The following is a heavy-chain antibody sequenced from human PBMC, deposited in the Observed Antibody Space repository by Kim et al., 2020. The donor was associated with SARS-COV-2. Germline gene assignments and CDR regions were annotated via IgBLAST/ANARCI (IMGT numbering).Heavy chain of an antibody. D-gene: IGHD7-27*01. CDR1: GGSVSSGSYY. CDR3: ARETLTGEPWNWFDP. V-gene: IGHV4-61*01. Sequence: SETLSLTCTVSGGSVSSGSYYWSWIRQPPGKGLEWIGYIYYSGSTNYNPSLKSRVTISVDTSKNQFSLKLSSVTAADTAVYYCARETLTGEPWNWFDPWGQGTLVTVSS. CDR2: IYYSGST. J-gene: IGHJ5*02.